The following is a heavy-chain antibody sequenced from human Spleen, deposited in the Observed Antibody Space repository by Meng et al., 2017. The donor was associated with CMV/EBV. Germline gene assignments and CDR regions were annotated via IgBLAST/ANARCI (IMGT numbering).Heavy chain of an antibody. CDR1: GYNFTGYY. D-gene: IGHD6-13*01. J-gene: IGHJ6*02. CDR2: INPNSGGT. V-gene: IGHV1-2*02. CDR3: ARAQHQQLVLVYGMDV. Sequence: ASVKVSCKASGYNFTGYYMHWVRQAPGQGLEWMGWINPNSGGTTYAQKFQGRVTMTGDTSITTAYMEVSRLRSDDMAVYYCARAQHQQLVLVYGMDVWGQGTTVTVSS.